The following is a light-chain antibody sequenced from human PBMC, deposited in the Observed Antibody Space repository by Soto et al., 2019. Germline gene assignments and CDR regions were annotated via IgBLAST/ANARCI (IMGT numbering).Light chain of an antibody. J-gene: IGLJ1*01. CDR2: SNN. V-gene: IGLV1-44*01. CDR3: AAWDDSLNGLYV. Sequence: HCDRTQAASAYSTDVRRVTISCSESSSNIGSNTVNWYQQLPGTAPKLLIYSNNQRPSGVPDRFSGSKSGTSASLAISGLQSEDEADYYCAAWDDSLNGLYVFGTGTKVTVL. CDR1: SSNIGSNT.